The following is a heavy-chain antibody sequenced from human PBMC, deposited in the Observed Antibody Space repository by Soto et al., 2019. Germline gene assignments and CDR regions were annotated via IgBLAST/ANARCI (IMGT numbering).Heavy chain of an antibody. CDR2: ISGDGRDT. CDR1: GFTFSSHW. V-gene: IGHV3-74*01. J-gene: IGHJ4*02. D-gene: IGHD2-2*01. Sequence: GGSLRLSCAASGFTFSSHWMNWVRQAPGKGLGWVSRISGDGRDTSHADSVKGRFTLSRDNAKNTMYMQMNSLRVKDTALYYCARGVPNCSSSSCYFTFWGQG. CDR3: ARGVPNCSSSSCYFTF.